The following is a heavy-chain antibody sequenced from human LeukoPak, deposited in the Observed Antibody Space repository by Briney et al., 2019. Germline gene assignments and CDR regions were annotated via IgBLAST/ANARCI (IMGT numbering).Heavy chain of an antibody. V-gene: IGHV1-2*04. CDR3: ARVGPDGDGPLLWY. Sequence: GASVKVSCKASGYTFTGYYMHWVRQVPGQGLEWMGWINPNSGGTNYAQKFQGWVTMTRDTSISTAYMELSRLRSDDTAVYYCARVGPDGDGPLLWYWGQGTLVTVSS. CDR1: GYTFTGYY. CDR2: INPNSGGT. D-gene: IGHD4-17*01. J-gene: IGHJ4*02.